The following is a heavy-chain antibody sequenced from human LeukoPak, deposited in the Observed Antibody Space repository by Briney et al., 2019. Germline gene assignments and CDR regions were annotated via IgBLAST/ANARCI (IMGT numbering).Heavy chain of an antibody. D-gene: IGHD6-19*01. Sequence: SETLSLTCTVSGGSISSNGYYWAWFRQPPGKGLEWIGSIYYSGGTYYNPSLKSRVTISVDTSKNQFSLKLSSVTAADTAVYYCARRLSSGSNSSGWYLNQYYFDYWGQGTLVTVSS. CDR2: IYYSGGT. J-gene: IGHJ4*02. V-gene: IGHV4-39*07. CDR1: GGSISSNGYY. CDR3: ARRLSSGSNSSGWYLNQYYFDY.